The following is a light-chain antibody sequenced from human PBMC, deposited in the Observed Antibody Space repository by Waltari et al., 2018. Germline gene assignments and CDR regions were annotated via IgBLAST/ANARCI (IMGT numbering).Light chain of an antibody. CDR1: QSVSSN. J-gene: IGKJ4*01. CDR2: GAS. V-gene: IGKV3-15*01. CDR3: QQYNNWPPELT. Sequence: EIVMTQSPATLSVSPGERATLSCRASQSVSSNLAWYQQKPGQAPRLIIYGASTRATAIPARFSGSGSGTEFTLTISSLQSEDFAVYYCQQYNNWPPELTFGGGTKVEIK.